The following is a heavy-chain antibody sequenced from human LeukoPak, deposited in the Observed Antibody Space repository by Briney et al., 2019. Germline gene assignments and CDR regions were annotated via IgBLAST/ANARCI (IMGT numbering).Heavy chain of an antibody. J-gene: IGHJ3*02. CDR3: ARDSDFVPTSDAFDI. Sequence: GRSLSLACAAFGFIFSSYWMQWVRQAAGKVLVWVSRINSDGSSTRYADSVKGRFTISRDNATNTLYLQMNSLRAEDTAVYYCARDSDFVPTSDAFDIWGQGTMVTVSS. D-gene: IGHD2-8*01. V-gene: IGHV3-74*01. CDR1: GFIFSSYW. CDR2: INSDGSST.